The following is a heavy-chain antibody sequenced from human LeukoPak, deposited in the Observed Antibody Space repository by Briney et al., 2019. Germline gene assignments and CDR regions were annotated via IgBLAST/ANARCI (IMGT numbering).Heavy chain of an antibody. J-gene: IGHJ2*01. CDR1: GGSISSGDYY. CDR2: IYYSGST. CDR3: ARPLLSGSWYFDI. Sequence: PSETLSLTCTVSGGSISSGDYYWSWIRQPPGKGLEWIGYIYYSGSTYYNPSLKSRITISVDTSKNQFSLNLSSVTAADTAVYYCARPLLSGSWYFDIWGRGTLVTVSS. D-gene: IGHD3-10*01. V-gene: IGHV4-30-4*01.